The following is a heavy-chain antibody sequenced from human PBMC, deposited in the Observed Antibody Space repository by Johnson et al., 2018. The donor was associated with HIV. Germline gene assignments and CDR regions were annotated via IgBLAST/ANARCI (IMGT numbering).Heavy chain of an antibody. CDR3: AKGEELQADYDAFDI. V-gene: IGHV3-49*03. D-gene: IGHD1-26*01. CDR1: GFKFGDYA. J-gene: IGHJ3*02. CDR2: IRSKTYGGTT. Sequence: EVQLVESGGGLVQPGQSLRLSCTASGFKFGDYAMSWFRQAPGKGLEWVSFIRSKTYGGTTEYAASVKGRFTFSRDDSKSIAYLQMNSLKTEDTAVYYCAKGEELQADYDAFDIWGQGTMVTVSS.